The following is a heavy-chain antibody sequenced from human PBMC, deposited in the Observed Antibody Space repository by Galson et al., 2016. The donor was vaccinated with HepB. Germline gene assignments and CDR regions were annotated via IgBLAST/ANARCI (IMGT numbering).Heavy chain of an antibody. J-gene: IGHJ6*03. D-gene: IGHD1-20*01. V-gene: IGHV3-23*01. CDR3: AKGTDNWNQYYMDV. CDR1: GFTFSNYA. CDR2: ISGGGGGT. Sequence: SLRLSCAASGFTFSNYAMNWVRQVPGKGLEWVSGISGGGGGTYYAGSVKGRFTISRDNSKNTFYLQMNSLRAVDTAVYNCAKGTDNWNQYYMDVWGKGTTVSVSS.